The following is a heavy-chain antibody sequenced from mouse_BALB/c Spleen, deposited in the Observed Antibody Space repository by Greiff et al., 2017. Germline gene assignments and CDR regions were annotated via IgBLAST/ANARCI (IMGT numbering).Heavy chain of an antibody. CDR1: GYTFTDYV. D-gene: IGHD2-4*01. J-gene: IGHJ3*01. CDR2: INPYNDGT. CDR3: ARGDDYDGFPFAY. V-gene: IGHV1-14*01. Sequence: EVQLVESGPELVKPGASVKMSCKASGYTFTDYVMHWVKQKPGQGLEWIGYINPYNDGTKYNEKFKGKATLTSDKSSSTAYMALSSLTSEDSAVYYCARGDDYDGFPFAYWGQGTLVTVSA.